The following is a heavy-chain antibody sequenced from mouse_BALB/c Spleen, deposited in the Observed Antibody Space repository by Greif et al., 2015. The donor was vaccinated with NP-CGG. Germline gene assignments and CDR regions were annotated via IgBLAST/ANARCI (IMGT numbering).Heavy chain of an antibody. CDR2: INPSNGDT. D-gene: IGHD1-1*01. CDR1: GYTFTSYY. Sequence: QVQLQQSGAELVKPGTSVKLSCKASGYTFTSYYMYWVKQRPGQGLEWIGEINPSNGDTNFNEKFKSKATLTADTSSSTAYMHLIRPASEDSAFYDYTRSDCYCPHFDYWGQGTTLTVSS. J-gene: IGHJ2*01. CDR3: TRSDCYCPHFDY. V-gene: IGHV1S81*02.